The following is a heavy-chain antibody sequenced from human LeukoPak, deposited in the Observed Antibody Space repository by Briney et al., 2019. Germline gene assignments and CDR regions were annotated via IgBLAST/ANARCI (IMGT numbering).Heavy chain of an antibody. V-gene: IGHV3-23*01. D-gene: IGHD3-10*02. CDR2: ISASGGST. CDR1: GFTFSSYA. Sequence: GGSLRLSCAASGFTFSSYAMTWVRQAPGKGLEWVSAISASGGSTYYADSVKGRFTISRDNSKNTLYLQMNSLRAEDTAVYYCAELGITMIGGVWGKGTTVTISS. CDR3: AELGITMIGGV. J-gene: IGHJ6*04.